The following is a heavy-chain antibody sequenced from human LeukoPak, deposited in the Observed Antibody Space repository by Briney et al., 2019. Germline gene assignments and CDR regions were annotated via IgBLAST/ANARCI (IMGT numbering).Heavy chain of an antibody. D-gene: IGHD5-12*01. Sequence: ASVKVSCKASGYTFTAYYMHWVRQAPGQGLEWMGWINPNSGGTNYAQKFQGRVTMTRDTSISTAYMELNRLRSDDTAVYYCARGRGYSGYDFLAGDYWGQGTLVTVSS. CDR3: ARGRGYSGYDFLAGDY. CDR1: GYTFTAYY. V-gene: IGHV1-2*02. J-gene: IGHJ4*02. CDR2: INPNSGGT.